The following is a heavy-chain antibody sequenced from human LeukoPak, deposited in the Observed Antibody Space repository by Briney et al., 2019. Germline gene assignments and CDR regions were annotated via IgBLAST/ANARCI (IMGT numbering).Heavy chain of an antibody. J-gene: IGHJ5*02. CDR3: ARDLRGAWVAAMEFDP. CDR1: GGSISSGSYY. Sequence: PSETLSLTCTVSGGSISSGSYYWSWIRQPAGKGLEWIGRIYTSGSTNYNPSLKSRVTISVDTSKNQFSLKLSSVTAADTAVYYCARDLRGAWVAAMEFDPWGQGTLVTVSS. D-gene: IGHD1-26*01. CDR2: IYTSGST. V-gene: IGHV4-61*02.